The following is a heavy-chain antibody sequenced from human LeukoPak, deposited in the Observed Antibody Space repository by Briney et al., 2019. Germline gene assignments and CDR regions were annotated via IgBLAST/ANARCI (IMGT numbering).Heavy chain of an antibody. CDR1: GGSFSGYY. CDR3: ARDGVENSSWYPLDS. V-gene: IGHV4-34*01. J-gene: IGHJ4*02. D-gene: IGHD6-13*01. Sequence: KPSETLSLTCAVYGGSFSGYYWNWIRQPPGKGLEWIGEINHSGSTNYNPSLGSRVTMSVDTSKNQFSLKLTSVTAADTAVYYCARDGVENSSWYPLDSWGPGTLVTVSS. CDR2: INHSGST.